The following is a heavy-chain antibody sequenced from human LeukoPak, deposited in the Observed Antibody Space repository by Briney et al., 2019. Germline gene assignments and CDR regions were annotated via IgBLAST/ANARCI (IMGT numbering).Heavy chain of an antibody. CDR1: GYTITSYD. CDR2: MNPNSGNT. CDR3: ATLSRWLVHGYFQH. J-gene: IGHJ1*01. V-gene: IGHV1-8*01. D-gene: IGHD6-19*01. Sequence: ASVKVSCKASGYTITSYDINWVRQATGQGLEWMGWMNPNSGNTGYAQKFQGRVTMTRNTSISTAYMELSSLRSEDTAVYYCATLSRWLVHGYFQHWGQGTLVTVSS.